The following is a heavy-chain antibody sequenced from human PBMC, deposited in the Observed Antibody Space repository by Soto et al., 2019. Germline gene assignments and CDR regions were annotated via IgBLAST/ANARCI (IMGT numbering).Heavy chain of an antibody. J-gene: IGHJ4*02. CDR2: IYYSGST. Sequence: SETLSLTCTVSGGSISSYYWSWIRQPPGKGLEWIGYIYYSGSTNYNPSLKSRVTISVDTSKNQFSLKLSSVTAADTAVYYCATMTTVTGRHDYWGQGTLVTVSS. CDR1: GGSISSYY. CDR3: ATMTTVTGRHDY. V-gene: IGHV4-59*08. D-gene: IGHD4-17*01.